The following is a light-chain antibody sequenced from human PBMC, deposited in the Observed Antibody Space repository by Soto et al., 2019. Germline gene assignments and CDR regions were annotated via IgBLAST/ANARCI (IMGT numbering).Light chain of an antibody. V-gene: IGLV2-11*01. J-gene: IGLJ2*01. CDR1: SSDVGGYNY. CDR3: CSFAGSYTFEV. CDR2: EVN. Sequence: QSALTQPRSVSGSPGQSVTISCTGTSSDVGGYNYVSWYQQHPGKAPKLMIYEVNKRPSGVPDRFSGSKSGNTASLTISGLQAEDEPDYYCCSFAGSYTFEVFGGGTQLTVL.